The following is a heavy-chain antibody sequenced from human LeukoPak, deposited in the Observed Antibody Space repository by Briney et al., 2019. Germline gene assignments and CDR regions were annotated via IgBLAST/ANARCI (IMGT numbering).Heavy chain of an antibody. CDR3: ARDDPSSGWYGNWFDP. CDR2: IYYSGST. J-gene: IGHJ5*02. V-gene: IGHV4-59*01. D-gene: IGHD6-19*01. Sequence: SETLSLTCTVSGGSISSYYWSWIRQPPGKGLEWIGYIYYSGSTSYNPSLKSRVTISVDTSKNQFSLKLSSVTAADTAVYYCARDDPSSGWYGNWFDPWGQGTLVTVSS. CDR1: GGSISSYY.